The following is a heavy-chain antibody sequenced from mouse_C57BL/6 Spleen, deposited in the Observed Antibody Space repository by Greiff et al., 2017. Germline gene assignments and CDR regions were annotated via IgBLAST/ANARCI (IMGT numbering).Heavy chain of an antibody. D-gene: IGHD2-4*01. V-gene: IGHV2-6-1*01. Sequence: QVQLKESGPGLVAPSQSLSITCTVSGFSLPSYGVHWVRQPPGKGLEWLVVIWSDGSTTYNSALKSRLSISKDNSKSQVFLKMNSHQTDDTAMYYCARQGDYDGKDAMDYWGQGTSGTVSS. CDR3: ARQGDYDGKDAMDY. J-gene: IGHJ4*01. CDR2: IWSDGST. CDR1: GFSLPSYG.